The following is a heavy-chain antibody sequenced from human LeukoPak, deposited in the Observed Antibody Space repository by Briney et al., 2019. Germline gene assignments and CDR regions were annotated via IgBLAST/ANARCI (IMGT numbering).Heavy chain of an antibody. CDR2: IRADRGVR. Sequence: GGSLRLSCAASGFTFSSSWMSWVRQAPGKGLEWVANIRADRGVRNYVDSVKGRFTISRDNAKNSLYLQMNSLRAEDTAVYYCARDPLYGSGAWGQGTLVTVSS. CDR3: ARDPLYGSGA. J-gene: IGHJ5*02. D-gene: IGHD6-19*01. V-gene: IGHV3-7*05. CDR1: GFTFSSSW.